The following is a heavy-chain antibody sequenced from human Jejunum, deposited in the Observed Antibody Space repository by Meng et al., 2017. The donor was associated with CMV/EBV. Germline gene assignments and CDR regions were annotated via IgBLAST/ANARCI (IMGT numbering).Heavy chain of an antibody. CDR2: ISSSGNTI. Sequence: CAASGFTFSDYYMSWIRQAPGKGLEWVSYISSSGNTIYYADSVKGRFTISRDNDKNSLYLQLNSLRAEDTAVYYCAKDLGYMVGRFDPWGQGTLVTVSS. V-gene: IGHV3-11*01. CDR1: GFTFSDYY. J-gene: IGHJ5*02. CDR3: AKDLGYMVGRFDP. D-gene: IGHD4/OR15-4a*01.